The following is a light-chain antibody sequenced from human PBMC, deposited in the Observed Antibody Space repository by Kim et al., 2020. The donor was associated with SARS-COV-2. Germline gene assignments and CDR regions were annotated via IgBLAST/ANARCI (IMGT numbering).Light chain of an antibody. CDR3: ASWDDSLNGLL. CDR2: SNN. V-gene: IGLV1-44*01. Sequence: GQGVTISCSGSSSNIGGNTVNWYQQLPGTAPKLLIYSNNQRPSGVPDRFSSSKSGTSASLAISGLQSEDEADYYCASWDDSLNGLLFGGGTQLTVL. J-gene: IGLJ2*01. CDR1: SSNIGGNT.